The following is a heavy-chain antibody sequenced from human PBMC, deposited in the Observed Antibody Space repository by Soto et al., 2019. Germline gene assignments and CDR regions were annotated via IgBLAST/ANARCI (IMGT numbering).Heavy chain of an antibody. CDR3: AKDTKGDHVPRGDFDY. D-gene: IGHD2-8*01. CDR1: GFTFSSYA. CDR2: ISGSGGST. Sequence: GGSLRLSCAASGFTFSSYAMSWVRQAPGKGLEWVSAISGSGGSTYYADSVKGRFTISRDNSKNTLYLQMNSLRAEDTAVYYCAKDTKGDHVPRGDFDYWGQGTLVTVSS. J-gene: IGHJ4*02. V-gene: IGHV3-23*01.